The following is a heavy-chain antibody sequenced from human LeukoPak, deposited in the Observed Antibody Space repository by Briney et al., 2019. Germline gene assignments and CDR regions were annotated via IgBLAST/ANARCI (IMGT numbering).Heavy chain of an antibody. Sequence: GGSLRLSCAASVFTFSTYNMNWVRQAPGKGLEWVSSITSSSRYTFYADSLKDRFTISRDNAKNSLYLQMNSLRAEDTAVYYCAREDASSWDYWGQGILVTVSS. CDR2: ITSSSRYT. V-gene: IGHV3-21*01. CDR3: AREDASSWDY. CDR1: VFTFSTYN. D-gene: IGHD6-13*01. J-gene: IGHJ4*02.